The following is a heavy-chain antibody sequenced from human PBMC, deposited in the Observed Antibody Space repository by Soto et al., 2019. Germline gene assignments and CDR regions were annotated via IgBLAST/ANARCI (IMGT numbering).Heavy chain of an antibody. CDR3: AHRPRGFTYFFDY. Sequence: QITLNESGPTLVKPTQTLTLTCTFSGFSLSTRGVGVGWIRQPPGKALEWLALLSWDDDERYSPSLMSRLTITKDTSKNHVFLTMTNVDPVDTATYYCAHRPRGFTYFFDYWGQGTLVTVSS. CDR2: LSWDDDE. J-gene: IGHJ4*02. V-gene: IGHV2-5*02. CDR1: GFSLSTRGVG.